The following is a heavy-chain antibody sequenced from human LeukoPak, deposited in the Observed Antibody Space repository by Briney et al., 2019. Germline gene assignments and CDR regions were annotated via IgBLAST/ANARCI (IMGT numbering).Heavy chain of an antibody. CDR2: IKQDGSEK. D-gene: IGHD1/OR15-1a*01. Sequence: GALRLSCVVTGFTFSNCCMSWVRQAPGKGLEWVASIKQDGSEKYYVDSVKGRFTISRDNAKNSLYLQVDSLRAEDKAVYYCARDNCGWKNICTHDAFDIWGQGTMVTVSS. CDR3: ARDNCGWKNICTHDAFDI. J-gene: IGHJ3*02. V-gene: IGHV3-7*01. CDR1: GFTFSNCC.